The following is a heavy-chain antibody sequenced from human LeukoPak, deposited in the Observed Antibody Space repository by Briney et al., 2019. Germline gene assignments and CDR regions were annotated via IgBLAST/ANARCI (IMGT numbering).Heavy chain of an antibody. V-gene: IGHV3-30*02. Sequence: PGGSLRLSCAASGFTFSSYGMHWVRQAPGKGLEWVAFIRYDGSNKYYADSVKGRFTISRDNSKNTLYLQMNSLRAEDTAVYYCAREELPDFWSSPYPGGYFDYWGQGTLVTVSS. CDR2: IRYDGSNK. J-gene: IGHJ4*02. D-gene: IGHD3-3*01. CDR1: GFTFSSYG. CDR3: AREELPDFWSSPYPGGYFDY.